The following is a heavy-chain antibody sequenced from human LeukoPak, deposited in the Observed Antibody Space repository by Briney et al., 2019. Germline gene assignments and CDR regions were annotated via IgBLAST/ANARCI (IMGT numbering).Heavy chain of an antibody. D-gene: IGHD2-15*01. J-gene: IGHJ4*02. CDR1: GYTFTNYY. V-gene: IGHV1-46*01. Sequence: GASVKVSCKASGYTFTNYYMHWVRQAPGQGLEWVGIINPSGGSTSYARKFQGRVTVTRDTSTSTVYMELRSLRSEDTAVYYCARVYCGGGRCYDSGGDYWGQGTLVTVSS. CDR3: ARVYCGGGRCYDSGGDY. CDR2: INPSGGST.